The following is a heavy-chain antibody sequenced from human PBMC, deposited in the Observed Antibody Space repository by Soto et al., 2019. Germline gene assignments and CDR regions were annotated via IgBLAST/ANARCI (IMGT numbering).Heavy chain of an antibody. CDR1: GFTFSSYD. J-gene: IGHJ3*02. V-gene: IGHV3-48*02. CDR2: ISDSSSTK. Sequence: GGSLRLSCEVSGFTFSSYDMNWVRQAPGKGLEWVSYISDSSSTKYYADSVKGRFTISRDNAKNSLYLQMNSLRDEDTAMYYCAKTIFGVVTDGFDIWGQGTMVTVSS. D-gene: IGHD3-3*01. CDR3: AKTIFGVVTDGFDI.